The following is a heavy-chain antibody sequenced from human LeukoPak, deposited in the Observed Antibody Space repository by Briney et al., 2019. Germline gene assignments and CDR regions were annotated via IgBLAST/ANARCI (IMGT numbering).Heavy chain of an antibody. CDR1: GGSISSSGYY. CDR3: ARDPTAAGKGAWFDP. V-gene: IGHV4-39*02. CDR2: IYYSGST. J-gene: IGHJ5*02. D-gene: IGHD6-13*01. Sequence: SETLSLTCTVSGGSISSSGYYWGWIRQPPGKGLEWIGSIYYSGSTYYNPSLKSRVTISVDTSKNQSSLKLSSVAAADTAVYYCARDPTAAGKGAWFDPWGQGTLVTVSS.